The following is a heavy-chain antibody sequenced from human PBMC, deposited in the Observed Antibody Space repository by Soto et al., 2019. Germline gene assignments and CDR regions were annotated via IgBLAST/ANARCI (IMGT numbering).Heavy chain of an antibody. CDR3: ARDGSSPRDFDY. Sequence: SETLSLTCAVYGGSFSGYYWSWIRQPPGKGLEWIGEINHSGSTNYNPSLKSRVTISVDTSKNQFSLKLSSVTAADTAVYYCARDGSSPRDFDYWGQGTLVTVSS. J-gene: IGHJ4*02. CDR2: INHSGST. CDR1: GGSFSGYY. D-gene: IGHD1-26*01. V-gene: IGHV4-34*01.